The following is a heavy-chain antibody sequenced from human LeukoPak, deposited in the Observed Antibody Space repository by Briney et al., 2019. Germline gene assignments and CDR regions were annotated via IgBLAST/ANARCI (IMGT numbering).Heavy chain of an antibody. D-gene: IGHD5-24*01. V-gene: IGHV4-4*07. J-gene: IGHJ3*01. CDR3: ARHGHAFDV. CDR2: IYTSGST. Sequence: SETLSLTCTVSGGSISSYYWSWIRQPAGQGLEWIGHIYTSGSTNHNPSLKSRVTMSVDTSKNQFSLKLSSVTAADTAVYYCARHGHAFDVWGQGAMVTVSS. CDR1: GGSISSYY.